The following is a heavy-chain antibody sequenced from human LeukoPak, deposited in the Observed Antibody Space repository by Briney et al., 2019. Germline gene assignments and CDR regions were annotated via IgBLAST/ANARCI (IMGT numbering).Heavy chain of an antibody. Sequence: SETLSLTCTVSGGSISSYYWSWIRQPPGKGLEWIGYIYYSGSTSYNPSLKSRVTISVDTSKNQFSLKLSSVTAADTAVYYCARHNRSRGYYYYGMDVWGQGTTVTVSS. D-gene: IGHD2-15*01. CDR2: IYYSGST. J-gene: IGHJ6*02. CDR3: ARHNRSRGYYYYGMDV. CDR1: GGSISSYY. V-gene: IGHV4-59*08.